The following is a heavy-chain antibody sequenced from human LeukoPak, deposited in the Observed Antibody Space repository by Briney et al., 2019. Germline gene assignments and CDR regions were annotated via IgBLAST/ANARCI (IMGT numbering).Heavy chain of an antibody. V-gene: IGHV4-39*07. D-gene: IGHD3-3*01. Sequence: SETLSLTCTVSGGSISSSSYYWGWIRQPPGKGLEWIGSIYYSGSTYYNPSLKSRVTISVDTSKNQFSLKLSSVTAADTAVYYCAAEGSGYYFWFDPWGQGTLVTVSS. CDR1: GGSISSSSYY. J-gene: IGHJ5*02. CDR3: AAEGSGYYFWFDP. CDR2: IYYSGST.